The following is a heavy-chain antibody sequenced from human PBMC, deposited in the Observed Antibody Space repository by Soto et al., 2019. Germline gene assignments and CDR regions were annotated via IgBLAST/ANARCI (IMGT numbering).Heavy chain of an antibody. D-gene: IGHD3-3*01. CDR1: GFTFSSYG. CDR2: ISYDGSNK. V-gene: IGHV3-30*18. Sequence: GGSLRLSCAASGFTFSSYGMHWVRQAPGKGLEWVAVISYDGSNKYYADSVKGRFTISRDNSKNTLYLQMNSLRAEDTAVYYCAKDGYDYWSGHNWFDPWGQGTLVTVSS. CDR3: AKDGYDYWSGHNWFDP. J-gene: IGHJ5*02.